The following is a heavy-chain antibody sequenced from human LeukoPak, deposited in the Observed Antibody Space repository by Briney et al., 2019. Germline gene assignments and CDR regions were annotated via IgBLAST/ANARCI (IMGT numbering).Heavy chain of an antibody. Sequence: GGSLRLSCAASGFTFSSYAMSWVRQAPGKGLEWVSAISGSGGSTYYADSVKGRFTISRDNSKNTLYLQMNSLRAEDTAVYYCAKNSGSSGWPKIDYWGQGTPVTVSS. J-gene: IGHJ4*02. V-gene: IGHV3-23*01. CDR1: GFTFSSYA. CDR3: AKNSGSSGWPKIDY. D-gene: IGHD6-19*01. CDR2: ISGSGGST.